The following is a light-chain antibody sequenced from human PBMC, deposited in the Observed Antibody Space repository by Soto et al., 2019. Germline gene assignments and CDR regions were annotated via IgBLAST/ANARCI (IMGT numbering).Light chain of an antibody. CDR2: GAS. CDR1: QSVSSN. CDR3: QQYNSWPPLYT. J-gene: IGKJ2*01. Sequence: EVVMTQSPATLSVSPGERATLSCRASQSVSSNLAWYQQKPGLAPRLLIYGASTRTTGIPARFSGSGSGTESTLTISSLKSEDFAVYSCQQYNSWPPLYTFGQGTKLEIK. V-gene: IGKV3-15*01.